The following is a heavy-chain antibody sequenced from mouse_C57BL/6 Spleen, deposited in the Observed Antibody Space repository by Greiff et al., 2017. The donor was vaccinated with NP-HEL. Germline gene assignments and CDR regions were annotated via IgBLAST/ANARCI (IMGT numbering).Heavy chain of an antibody. D-gene: IGHD1-1*01. V-gene: IGHV1-7*01. Sequence: QVQLQQSRAELAKPGASVKLSCKASGYTFTSYWMHWVKQRPGQGLEWIGYINPSSGYTKYNQKFKDKATLTADKSSSTAYMQLSSLTYEDSAVYYCAREDGSSYGAMDYWGQGTSVTVSS. CDR3: AREDGSSYGAMDY. J-gene: IGHJ4*01. CDR2: INPSSGYT. CDR1: GYTFTSYW.